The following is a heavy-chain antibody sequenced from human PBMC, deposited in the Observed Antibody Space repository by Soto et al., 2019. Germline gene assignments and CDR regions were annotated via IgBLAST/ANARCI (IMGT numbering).Heavy chain of an antibody. Sequence: QVHLVQSGAEVKKPGASVKVSCKGSGYDFTTYGITWVRQAPGQGLEWMAWISAHNGNTDYAQKLQGRVTVTRDTSTRTAYMELRSLRSDDTAVYYWARGRYGDYWGQGALVTVSS. J-gene: IGHJ4*02. CDR1: GYDFTTYG. CDR2: ISAHNGNT. V-gene: IGHV1-18*01. CDR3: ARGRYGDY. D-gene: IGHD1-1*01.